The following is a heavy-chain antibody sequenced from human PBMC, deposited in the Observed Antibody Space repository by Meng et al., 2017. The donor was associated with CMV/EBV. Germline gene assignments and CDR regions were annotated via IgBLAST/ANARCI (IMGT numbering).Heavy chain of an antibody. CDR3: AREGDNPFDY. Sequence: QGHLTGSGPGLVKPSTALSLTCTVPGGSISSGDYHWSWIRQPPGKGLEWIGYIYYSGSTYYNPSLKSRVTISVDTSKNQFSLKLSSVTAADTAVYYCAREGDNPFDYWGQGTLVTVSS. V-gene: IGHV4-30-4*08. D-gene: IGHD2-21*02. J-gene: IGHJ4*02. CDR2: IYYSGST. CDR1: GGSISSGDYH.